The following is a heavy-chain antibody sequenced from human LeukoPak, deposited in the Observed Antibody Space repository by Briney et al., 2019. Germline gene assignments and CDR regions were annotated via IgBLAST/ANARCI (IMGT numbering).Heavy chain of an antibody. Sequence: GGSLRLSCAASGFTFSSYGMHWVRQAPGKGLEWVAVIWYDGSNKYYADFVKGRFTISRDNPKNTLYLQMNSLRAEDTAVYYCAKAGYSSGWYDYWGQGTLVTVSS. CDR1: GFTFSSYG. J-gene: IGHJ4*02. CDR3: AKAGYSSGWYDY. V-gene: IGHV3-33*06. D-gene: IGHD6-19*01. CDR2: IWYDGSNK.